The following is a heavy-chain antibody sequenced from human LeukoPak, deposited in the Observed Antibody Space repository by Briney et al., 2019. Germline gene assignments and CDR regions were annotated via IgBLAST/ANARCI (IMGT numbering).Heavy chain of an antibody. CDR1: GGSISSYY. V-gene: IGHV4-59*01. D-gene: IGHD1-7*01. Sequence: PSETLSLTCTVSGGSISSYYWSWIRQPPGKGLEWIGYIYYSGSTNYNPSLKSRVTISVDTSKNQFSLKLSSVTAADTAVYYCARGVDLSWNFNWFDPWGQGTLVTVSS. J-gene: IGHJ5*02. CDR3: ARGVDLSWNFNWFDP. CDR2: IYYSGST.